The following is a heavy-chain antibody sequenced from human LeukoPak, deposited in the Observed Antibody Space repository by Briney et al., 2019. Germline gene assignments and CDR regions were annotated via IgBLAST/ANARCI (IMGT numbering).Heavy chain of an antibody. CDR2: ISSNGGST. Sequence: GGSLRLSCAASGFTFSSYAMHWVRQAPGKGLEYVSAISSNGGSTYYANSVKGRFTISRDNSKNTLYLQMGSLTAEDMAVYYCAREGIAAAGGFDYWGQGTLVTVSS. CDR3: AREGIAAAGGFDY. D-gene: IGHD6-13*01. CDR1: GFTFSSYA. J-gene: IGHJ4*02. V-gene: IGHV3-64*01.